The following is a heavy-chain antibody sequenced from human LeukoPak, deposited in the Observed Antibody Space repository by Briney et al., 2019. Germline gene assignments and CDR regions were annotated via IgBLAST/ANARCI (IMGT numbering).Heavy chain of an antibody. D-gene: IGHD6-13*01. CDR1: GDSVSSNSAA. Sequence: SQTLSLTCAISGDSVSSNSAAWTWIRQSPSRGLEWLGRTYYRSKWYNDYAVSVKSRITINPDTSKNQFSLQLNSVTPEDTAVYYCARGRDSSSWHIDYWGQGTLVTVSS. CDR3: ARGRDSSSWHIDY. J-gene: IGHJ4*02. CDR2: TYYRSKWYN. V-gene: IGHV6-1*01.